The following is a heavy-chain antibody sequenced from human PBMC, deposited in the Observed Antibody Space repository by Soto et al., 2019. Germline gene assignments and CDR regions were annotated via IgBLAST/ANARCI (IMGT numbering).Heavy chain of an antibody. Sequence: CTVSGGSVSSGSYYWSWIRQPPGKGLEWIGYIYYSGSTNYNPSLKSRVTISVDTSKNQFSLKLSSVTAADTAVYYCARYSSGRMGFYFDYWGQGTLVTVSS. J-gene: IGHJ4*02. CDR1: GGSVSSGSYY. V-gene: IGHV4-61*01. CDR2: IYYSGST. D-gene: IGHD6-19*01. CDR3: ARYSSGRMGFYFDY.